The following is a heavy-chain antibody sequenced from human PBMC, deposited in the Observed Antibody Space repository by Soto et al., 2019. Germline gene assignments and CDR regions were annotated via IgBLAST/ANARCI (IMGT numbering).Heavy chain of an antibody. V-gene: IGHV1-18*04. CDR3: AGVYCSGGSCYFLRYYGMDV. CDR2: ISAYNGNT. CDR1: GYTFTSYG. D-gene: IGHD2-15*01. Sequence: QVQLVQSGAEVKKPGASVKVSCKASGYTFTSYGISWVRQAPGQGLEWMGWISAYNGNTNYAQKLQGRVTMTTDTSTSTDYMELRRLRSDDTAVYYCAGVYCSGGSCYFLRYYGMDVWGQGTTVTVSS. J-gene: IGHJ6*02.